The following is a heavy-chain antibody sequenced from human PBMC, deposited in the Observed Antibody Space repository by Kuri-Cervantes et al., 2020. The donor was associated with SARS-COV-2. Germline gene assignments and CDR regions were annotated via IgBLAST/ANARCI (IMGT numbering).Heavy chain of an antibody. CDR2: INHSGST. Sequence: SETLSLTCAVYGGSLSNYYWSWIRQPPGKGLEWIGEINHSGSTYYNSSLKSRVTISVDTSKNQFSLKLSSVTAADTAVYYCARLARLAVAGGGDFDYWGQGALVTVSS. V-gene: IGHV4-34*01. CDR1: GGSLSNYY. J-gene: IGHJ4*02. D-gene: IGHD6-19*01. CDR3: ARLARLAVAGGGDFDY.